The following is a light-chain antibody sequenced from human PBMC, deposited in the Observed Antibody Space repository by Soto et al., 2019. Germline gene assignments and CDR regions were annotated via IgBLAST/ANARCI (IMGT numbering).Light chain of an antibody. CDR2: AAS. Sequence: AIQMTQSPSSLSASVGVRVTITCRAGQDIGSDLGWYQQKPGKAPKLLISAASSLQSGVPSRFSGSGSGTDFALTISSLEPEDFAMYYCLQDYNYPYIFGQGTKVELK. J-gene: IGKJ2*01. CDR3: LQDYNYPYI. CDR1: QDIGSD. V-gene: IGKV1-6*01.